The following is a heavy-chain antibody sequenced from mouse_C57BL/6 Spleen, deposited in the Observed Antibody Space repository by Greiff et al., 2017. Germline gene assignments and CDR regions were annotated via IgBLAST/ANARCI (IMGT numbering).Heavy chain of an antibody. CDR2: IDPEDGET. D-gene: IGHD1-1*01. CDR3: ARTTVVATRLDWYFDV. V-gene: IGHV14-2*01. Sequence: EVKLMESGAELVKPGASVKLSCTASGFNIQDYYMHWVKQRPEQGLEWIGRIDPEDGETKYAPKFQGKAPITADTSSNTAYLQLSSLTSADTAVYYCARTTVVATRLDWYFDVWGTGTTVTVSS. J-gene: IGHJ1*03. CDR1: GFNIQDYY.